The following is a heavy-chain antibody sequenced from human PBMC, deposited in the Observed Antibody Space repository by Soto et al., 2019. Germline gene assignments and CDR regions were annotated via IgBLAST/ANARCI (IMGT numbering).Heavy chain of an antibody. V-gene: IGHV3-23*01. CDR3: AKDLLYGSGNYYARVFDS. D-gene: IGHD3-10*01. J-gene: IGHJ4*02. Sequence: EVQLMESGGGLVQPGGSLRLSCAASEVTFISYAMSWVRQAPGKGLEWVSGISSGGGSTYYADSVKGLFSISRDNSKNTLYLQMNSLRAEDTAVYYCAKDLLYGSGNYYARVFDSWGQGTLVTVSS. CDR2: ISSGGGST. CDR1: EVTFISYA.